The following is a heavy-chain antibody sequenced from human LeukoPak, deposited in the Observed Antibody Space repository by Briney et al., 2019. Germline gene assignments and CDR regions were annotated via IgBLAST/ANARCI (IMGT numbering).Heavy chain of an antibody. V-gene: IGHV1-58*02. Sequence: SVKVSCKASGFTFTSSAMQWVRQARGQRLEWIGWIVVGSGNTNYAQKFQERVTITRDMSTSTAYMELSSLRSEDTAVYYCAADFWSGYYGGGYYYYYMDVWGKGTTGTVSS. CDR1: GFTFTSSA. J-gene: IGHJ6*03. CDR2: IVVGSGNT. D-gene: IGHD3-3*01. CDR3: AADFWSGYYGGGYYYYYMDV.